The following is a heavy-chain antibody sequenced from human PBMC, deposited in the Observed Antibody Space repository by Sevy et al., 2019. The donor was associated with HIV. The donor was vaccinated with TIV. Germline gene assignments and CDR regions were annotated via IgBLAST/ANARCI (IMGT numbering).Heavy chain of an antibody. CDR1: GYRFTSYW. CDR2: IYPDDTEV. Sequence: GESLKISCRASGYRFTSYWIAWVRQVPGKGLEWMGIIYPDDTEVRYRPYLQGQVTISVAKSISTAYLQWRSLEASDTAMFFCARRFYDSTGYPQYFFDHWGQGTLVTVSS. CDR3: ARRFYDSTGYPQYFFDH. D-gene: IGHD3-22*01. V-gene: IGHV5-51*01. J-gene: IGHJ4*02.